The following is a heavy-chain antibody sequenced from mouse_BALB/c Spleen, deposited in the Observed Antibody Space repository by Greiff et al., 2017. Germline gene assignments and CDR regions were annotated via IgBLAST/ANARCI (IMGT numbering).Heavy chain of an antibody. D-gene: IGHD2-14*01. CDR1: GFTFSDYY. J-gene: IGHJ1*01. Sequence: EVKVVESGGGLVKPGGSLKLSCAASGFTFSDYYMYWVRQTPEKRLEWVATISDGGSYTYYPDSVKGRFTISRDNAKNNLYLQMSSLKSEDTAMYYCARTYYRYDDFEVWGAGTTVTVSS. CDR3: ARTYYRYDDFEV. CDR2: ISDGGSYT. V-gene: IGHV5-4*02.